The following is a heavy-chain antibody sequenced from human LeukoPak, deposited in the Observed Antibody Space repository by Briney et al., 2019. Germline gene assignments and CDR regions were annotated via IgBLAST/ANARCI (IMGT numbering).Heavy chain of an antibody. V-gene: IGHV3-23*01. Sequence: SGGSLRLSCAASGFTFSSYAMSWVRQAPGKGLEWVSAISGSGGSTYYADSVKGRFTISRDNSKNTLYLQMNSLRAEDTAVYYCAKLLWFGELLSAFDIWGQGTMVTVSS. D-gene: IGHD3-10*01. CDR3: AKLLWFGELLSAFDI. J-gene: IGHJ3*02. CDR2: ISGSGGST. CDR1: GFTFSSYA.